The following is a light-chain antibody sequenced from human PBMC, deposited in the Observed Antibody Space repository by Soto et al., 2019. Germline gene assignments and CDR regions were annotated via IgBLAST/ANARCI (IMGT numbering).Light chain of an antibody. V-gene: IGKV1-27*01. CDR1: QGISNY. Sequence: DIQITQSPSSLSASVGDRVTITCRASQGISNYLAWYQQKPGKVPKLLIYAASTLQSGVPSRFSGSGSGTDFTLTISSLQPEDVATYYCHKYNSAPYTFGQWTKLEIK. J-gene: IGKJ2*01. CDR3: HKYNSAPYT. CDR2: AAS.